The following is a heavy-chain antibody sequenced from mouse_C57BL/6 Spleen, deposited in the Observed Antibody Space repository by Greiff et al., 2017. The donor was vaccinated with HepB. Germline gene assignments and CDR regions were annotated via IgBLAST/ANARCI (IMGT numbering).Heavy chain of an antibody. V-gene: IGHV14-4*01. CDR1: GFNIKDDY. D-gene: IGHD1-1*01. CDR2: IDPENGDT. Sequence: EVQLQQSGAELVRPGASVKLSCTASGFNIKDDYMHWVKQRPEQGLEWIGWIDPENGDTEYASKFQGKATITADPSSNSAHLQLSSLTSEDTAVYYCTGGSRWFAYWGQGTLVTVSA. CDR3: TGGSRWFAY. J-gene: IGHJ3*01.